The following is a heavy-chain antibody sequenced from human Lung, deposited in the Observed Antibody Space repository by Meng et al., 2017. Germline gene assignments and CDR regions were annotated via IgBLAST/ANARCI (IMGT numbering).Heavy chain of an antibody. CDR1: GGSISTSGYY. D-gene: IGHD6-19*01. J-gene: IGHJ5*02. Sequence: QVQLQESGPGLVKTSQALSLTCSVSGGSISTSGYYWGWIRQPPGKGLEWIGSTGHSGITYYTPSLKSRVTVSIDTSKSQFSLKLTSVTAADTAVYYCVRSSGWVRTGFDPWGQGTLVTVSS. CDR2: TGHSGIT. CDR3: VRSSGWVRTGFDP. V-gene: IGHV4-39*01.